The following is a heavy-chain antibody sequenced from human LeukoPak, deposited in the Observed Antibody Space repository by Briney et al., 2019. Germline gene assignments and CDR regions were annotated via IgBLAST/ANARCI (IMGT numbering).Heavy chain of an antibody. V-gene: IGHV3-23*01. CDR2: ISGSGGST. J-gene: IGHJ4*02. CDR1: GFTFSSYA. Sequence: GGSLSLSCAASGFTFSSYAMSWVRQAPGKGLEWVSAISGSGGSTYYADSVKGRFTISRDNSKNTLYLQMNSLRAEDTAVYYCAKAIFGVVITPYYFDYWGQGTLVTVSS. CDR3: AKAIFGVVITPYYFDY. D-gene: IGHD3-3*01.